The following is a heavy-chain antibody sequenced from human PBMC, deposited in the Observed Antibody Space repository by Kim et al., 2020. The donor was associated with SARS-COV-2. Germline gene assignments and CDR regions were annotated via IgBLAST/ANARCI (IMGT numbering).Heavy chain of an antibody. J-gene: IGHJ4*02. V-gene: IGHV4-31*02. Sequence: YSGGPSYTPSLKSRVTVSVDTSQNQFSLKLSSVTAADTAVYYCAGLLGHYWGQGTLVTVSS. CDR3: AGLLGHY. D-gene: IGHD3-3*02. CDR2: YSGGP.